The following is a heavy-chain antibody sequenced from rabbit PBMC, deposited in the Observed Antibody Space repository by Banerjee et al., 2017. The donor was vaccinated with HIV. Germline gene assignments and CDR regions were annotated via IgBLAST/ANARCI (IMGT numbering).Heavy chain of an antibody. CDR2: INSGGST. D-gene: IGHD7-1*01. J-gene: IGHJ4*01. CDR1: GFSFSSGYD. Sequence: QSLEESGGDLVKPGASLTLTCTASGFSFSSGYDMCWVRQAPGKGLEYIGFINSGGSTYYASWAKGRFTITKTSSTTVTLQMTSLTAADTATYFCARDTGGYPGAGNPDLWGQGTLVTVS. V-gene: IGHV1S40*01. CDR3: ARDTGGYPGAGNPDL.